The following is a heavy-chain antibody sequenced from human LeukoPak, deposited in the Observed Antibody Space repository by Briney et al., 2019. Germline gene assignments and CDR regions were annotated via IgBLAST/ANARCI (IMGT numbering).Heavy chain of an antibody. CDR3: ARARRVCSSTSCYVDAFDI. J-gene: IGHJ3*02. Sequence: SETLSLTCTVSGGSISSYYWSWIRQPPGKGLEWIGYIYYSGSTNYNPSLKSRVTISVDTSKNQFSLKLSSVTAAHTAVYYCARARRVCSSTSCYVDAFDIWGQGTMVTVSS. V-gene: IGHV4-59*01. CDR1: GGSISSYY. CDR2: IYYSGST. D-gene: IGHD2-2*01.